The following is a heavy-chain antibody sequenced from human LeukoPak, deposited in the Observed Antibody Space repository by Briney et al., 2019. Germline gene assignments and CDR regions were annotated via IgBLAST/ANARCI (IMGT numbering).Heavy chain of an antibody. D-gene: IGHD4-17*01. J-gene: IGHJ5*02. CDR1: GGSISSSFYH. Sequence: SETLSLTCTVSGGSISSSFYHWGWIRQPPGKGLEWIGSIYYSGSTNYNPSLKSRVTISVDTSKNQFSLKLSSVTAADTAVYYCARAAVTVNWFDPWGQGTLVTVSS. CDR2: IYYSGST. V-gene: IGHV4-39*07. CDR3: ARAAVTVNWFDP.